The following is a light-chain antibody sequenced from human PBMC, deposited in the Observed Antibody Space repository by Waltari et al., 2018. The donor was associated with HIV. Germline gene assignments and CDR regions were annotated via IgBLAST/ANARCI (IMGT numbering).Light chain of an antibody. V-gene: IGKV2-28*01. CDR3: MQALQTPLT. CDR2: VGS. J-gene: IGKJ4*01. Sequence: DIVLTQSPRSLPVTPGEPASISCRSSQSLLHSNGFKYLDWYLQKPGQYPQLLIYVGSIRASGVPDRFSGSGSGTDFTLKISRVEAEDVGVYYCMQALQTPLTFGGGTKVEIK. CDR1: QSLLHSNGFKY.